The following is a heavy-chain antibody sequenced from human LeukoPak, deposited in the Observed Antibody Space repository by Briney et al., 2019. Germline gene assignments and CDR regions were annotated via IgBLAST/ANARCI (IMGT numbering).Heavy chain of an antibody. CDR1: GFTFSDEY. Sequence: PGGSLRLSCAASGFTFSDEYMSWVRQAPGKGLEWVSAISGSGGSTYYADSVKGRFTISRDNSKNTLYLQMNSLRAEDTAVYYCAKDLKPLTGYPDYSYYGMDVWGEGTTVTVSS. CDR3: AKDLKPLTGYPDYSYYGMDV. D-gene: IGHD3-9*01. CDR2: ISGSGGST. J-gene: IGHJ6*04. V-gene: IGHV3-23*01.